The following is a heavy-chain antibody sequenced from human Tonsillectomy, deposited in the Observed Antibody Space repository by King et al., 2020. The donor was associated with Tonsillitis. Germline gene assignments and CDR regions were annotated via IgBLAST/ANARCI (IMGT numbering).Heavy chain of an antibody. J-gene: IGHJ5*02. CDR2: IYTTGCT. V-gene: IGHV4-61*02. Sequence: QLQESGPGLVKPSHTLSLTFTVSGGSISCGIYYWSWIRQPAGKGLEWIGRIYTTGCTNINSSLKSRVTMSVDTSKNQLSLRLTSVTAADTAVYYCAREYYKFSFDPWGQGTLVAVSS. CDR3: AREYYKFSFDP. CDR1: GGSISCGIYY. D-gene: IGHD3/OR15-3a*01.